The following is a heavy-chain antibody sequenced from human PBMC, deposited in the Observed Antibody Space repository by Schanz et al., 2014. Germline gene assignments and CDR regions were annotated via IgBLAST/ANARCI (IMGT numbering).Heavy chain of an antibody. CDR3: AKELAAVGVFDY. V-gene: IGHV3-33*03. CDR1: GLNFDYYG. D-gene: IGHD6-13*01. CDR2: IGYDGSEK. Sequence: QVQLVASGGGVVQPGRSLRLSCAPSGLNFDYYGMNWVRQAPGKGLEWVANIGYDGSEKYYVDSVKGRSTISRDNSKNALDLQINSLRAEDTAIYYCAKELAAVGVFDYWGQGSLVTVSP. J-gene: IGHJ4*02.